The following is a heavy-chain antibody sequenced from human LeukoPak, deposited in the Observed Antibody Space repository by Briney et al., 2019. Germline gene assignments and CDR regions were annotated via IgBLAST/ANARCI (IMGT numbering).Heavy chain of an antibody. Sequence: TGGSLRLSCAASGFTVSSNYMSWVRQAPGKGLEWVSVIYSGGSTYYADSVKGRFTISRDNSKNTLYLQMNSLRAEDTAAYYCASTLDSSGYLRWYYFDYWGQGTLVTVSS. V-gene: IGHV3-66*01. D-gene: IGHD3-22*01. CDR3: ASTLDSSGYLRWYYFDY. CDR1: GFTVSSNY. CDR2: IYSGGST. J-gene: IGHJ4*02.